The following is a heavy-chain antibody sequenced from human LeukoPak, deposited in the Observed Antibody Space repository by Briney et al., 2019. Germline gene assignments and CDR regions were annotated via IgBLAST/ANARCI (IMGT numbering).Heavy chain of an antibody. CDR3: ARTRILYSSSSSYFDY. V-gene: IGHV4-59*08. J-gene: IGHJ4*02. D-gene: IGHD6-6*01. CDR2: IYCSGST. CDR1: GGSISSYY. Sequence: ASETLSLTCTVSGGSISSYYWSWIRQPPGKGLEWIGYIYCSGSTNYNPSLKSRVTISVDTSKNQFSLKLSSVTAADTAVYYCARTRILYSSSSSYFDYWGQGTLVTVSS.